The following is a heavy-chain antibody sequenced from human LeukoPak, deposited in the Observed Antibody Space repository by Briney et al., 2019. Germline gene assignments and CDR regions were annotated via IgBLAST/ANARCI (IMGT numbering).Heavy chain of an antibody. CDR3: ARRPVQTYYYGSGSKDDAFDI. CDR1: GGSISSYY. D-gene: IGHD3-10*01. CDR2: IYYSGST. Sequence: SETLSLTCTVSGGSISSYYWSWIRQPPGKGLGWIGYIYYSGSTNYNPSLKSRVTISVDTSKNQFSLKLSSVTAADTAVYYCARRPVQTYYYGSGSKDDAFDIWGQGTMVTVSS. J-gene: IGHJ3*02. V-gene: IGHV4-59*08.